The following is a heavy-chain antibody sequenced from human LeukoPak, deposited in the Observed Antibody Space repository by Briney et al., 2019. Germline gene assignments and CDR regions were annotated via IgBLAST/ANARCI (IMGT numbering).Heavy chain of an antibody. D-gene: IGHD3-22*01. J-gene: IGHJ5*02. CDR1: GGSFSGYY. CDR2: INHSGST. Sequence: KPSETLSLTCAVYGGSFSGYYWSWIRQPPGKGLEWIGEINHSGSTNYNPSLKSRVTISVDTSKNQFSLKLSSVTAADTAVYYCARMIVVVITGWFDPWGQGTLVTVSS. CDR3: ARMIVVVITGWFDP. V-gene: IGHV4-34*01.